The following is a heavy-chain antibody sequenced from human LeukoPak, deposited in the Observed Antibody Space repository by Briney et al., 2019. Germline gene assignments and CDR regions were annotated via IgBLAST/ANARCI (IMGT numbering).Heavy chain of an antibody. CDR2: VGGGNGI. V-gene: IGHV3-23*01. J-gene: IGHJ4*02. CDR1: GFTFNIHG. CDR3: AKDATPRNAIWEHFYS. Sequence: GGSLRLSCVASGFTFNIHGMSWVRQAPGKGLEWVSSVGGGNGIYYADSVKGRFTGCRGDAKSTVYLQMNSLRVEDTAIYFCAKDATPRNAIWEHFYSWGQGTLVTVSS. D-gene: IGHD1-26*01.